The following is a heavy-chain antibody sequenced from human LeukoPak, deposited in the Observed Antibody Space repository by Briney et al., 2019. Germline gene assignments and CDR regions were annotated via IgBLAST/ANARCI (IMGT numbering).Heavy chain of an antibody. CDR1: GFTFSSYW. V-gene: IGHV3-74*01. J-gene: IGHJ4*02. CDR3: AREEMVYAIIGY. CDR2: INSDGSST. Sequence: QPGGSLRLSCAASGFTFSSYWMHWVRQAPGKGLVWVSRINSDGSSTSYADSVKGRFTISRDNAKNTLYLQMNSLRAEDTAVYYCAREEMVYAIIGYWGQGTLVTVSS. D-gene: IGHD2-8*01.